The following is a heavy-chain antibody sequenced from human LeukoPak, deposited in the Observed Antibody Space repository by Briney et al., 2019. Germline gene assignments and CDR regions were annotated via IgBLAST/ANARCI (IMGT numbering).Heavy chain of an antibody. V-gene: IGHV4-59*01. Sequence: PSETLSLTCTVSGGSISSYYWSWIRQPPGKGLEWIGYIYYSGSTNYNPSLKSRVTISVDTSKNQFSLKLSSVTAADTAVYYCAVPWEDDAFDIWGQGTMVTVSS. CDR1: GGSISSYY. CDR3: AVPWEDDAFDI. CDR2: IYYSGST. D-gene: IGHD1-26*01. J-gene: IGHJ3*02.